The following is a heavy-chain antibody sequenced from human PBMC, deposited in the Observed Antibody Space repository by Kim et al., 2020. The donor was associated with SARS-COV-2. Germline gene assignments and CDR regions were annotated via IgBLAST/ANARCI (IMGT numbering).Heavy chain of an antibody. J-gene: IGHJ5*02. CDR2: INHSGST. Sequence: SETLSLTCAVYGGSFSGYYWSWIRQPPGKGLEWIGEINHSGSTNYNPSLKSRVTISVDTSKNQFSLKLSSVTAADTAVYYCAREKKWELLAYNWFDPWGQGTLVTVSS. CDR1: GGSFSGYY. D-gene: IGHD1-26*01. CDR3: AREKKWELLAYNWFDP. V-gene: IGHV4-34*01.